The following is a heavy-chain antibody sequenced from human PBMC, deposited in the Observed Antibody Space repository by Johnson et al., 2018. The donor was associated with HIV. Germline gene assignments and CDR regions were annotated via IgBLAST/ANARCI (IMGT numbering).Heavy chain of an antibody. J-gene: IGHJ3*02. CDR2: ISGSGGTT. Sequence: VQLVESGGGLVQPGGSLRLSCAASGFTFSSYAMSWVRQAPGKGLEWVSSISGSGGTTYYADSVKGRFTLSRDNSKNTLYLQMSSLRAEDTAVYYCATSQDRSAYDYECNIWGQGTMVTVSS. CDR1: GFTFSSYA. V-gene: IGHV3-23*04. CDR3: ATSQDRSAYDYECNI. D-gene: IGHD3-22*01.